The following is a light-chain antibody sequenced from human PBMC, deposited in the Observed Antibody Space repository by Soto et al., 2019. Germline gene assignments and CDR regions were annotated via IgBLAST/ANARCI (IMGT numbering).Light chain of an antibody. CDR2: GPS. CDR1: QSVSSTY. J-gene: IGKJ5*01. CDR3: QQYGGSPPIT. V-gene: IGKV3-20*01. Sequence: VLPQSPGTLSLSPGARATLSCRASQSVSSTYLAWYQHKPGQAPRLLIYGPSTRATGIPDRFSGSGSGTDFTLTISRLEPEDFAVYYCQQYGGSPPITVGRGTRLEIK.